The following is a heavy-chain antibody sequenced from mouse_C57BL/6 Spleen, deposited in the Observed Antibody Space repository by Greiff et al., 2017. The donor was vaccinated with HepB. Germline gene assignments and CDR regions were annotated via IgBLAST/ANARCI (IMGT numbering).Heavy chain of an antibody. CDR2: IYPGDGDT. CDR1: GYAFSSYW. V-gene: IGHV1-80*01. J-gene: IGHJ3*01. Sequence: VKLQESGAELVKPGASVKISCKASGYAFSSYWMNWVKQRPGKGLEWIGQIYPGDGDTNYNGKFKGKATLTADKSSSTAYMQLSSLTSEDSAVYFCARGGDGYYGAWFAYWGQGTLVTVSA. CDR3: ARGGDGYYGAWFAY. D-gene: IGHD2-3*01.